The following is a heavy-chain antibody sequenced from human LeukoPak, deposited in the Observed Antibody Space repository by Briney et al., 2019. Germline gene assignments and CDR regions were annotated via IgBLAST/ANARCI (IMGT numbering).Heavy chain of an antibody. CDR1: GGSIRNYY. D-gene: IGHD3-10*01. Sequence: PSETLSLTCTVSGGSIRNYYWSWIRQSPGRGLEWIGYIYYSGSTNYNPSLKSRVTISVDTFKNQFSLKLSFVTAADTAVYYCARLRTGSGSYHLIDYWGQGTLVTVSS. V-gene: IGHV4-59*08. J-gene: IGHJ4*02. CDR3: ARLRTGSGSYHLIDY. CDR2: IYYSGST.